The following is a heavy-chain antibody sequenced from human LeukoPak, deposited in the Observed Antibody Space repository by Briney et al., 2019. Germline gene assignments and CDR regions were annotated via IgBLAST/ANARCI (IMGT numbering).Heavy chain of an antibody. Sequence: GRSLRLSCAASGFTFDDYAMHWVRQAPGKGLEWVSGISWNSGSIGYADSVKGRFTISRDNAKNSLYLQMNSLRAEDTALYYCEKDFCSGGSCYFDYGGQGPLVTVSP. CDR2: ISWNSGSI. D-gene: IGHD2-15*01. CDR3: EKDFCSGGSCYFDY. V-gene: IGHV3-9*01. J-gene: IGHJ4*02. CDR1: GFTFDDYA.